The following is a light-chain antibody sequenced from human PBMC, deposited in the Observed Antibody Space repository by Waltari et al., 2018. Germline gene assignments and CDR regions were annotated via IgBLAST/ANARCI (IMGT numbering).Light chain of an antibody. J-gene: IGLJ2*01. V-gene: IGLV3-25*03. CDR2: KVT. CDR1: ALSKQY. CDR3: ESVDTTRTYVL. Sequence: SYELTQPPSVSVSPGQTARITCSGDALSKQYGYWYQQKPGQAPVLVIYKVTAWPSGVPEGFSGSSSETTVTWTISGVQAEDESDYDCESVDTTRTYVLFGGGTKLT.